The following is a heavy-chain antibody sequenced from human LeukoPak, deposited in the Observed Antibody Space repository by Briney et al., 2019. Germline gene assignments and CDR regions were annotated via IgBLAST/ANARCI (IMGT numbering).Heavy chain of an antibody. CDR1: GFTFSSYA. J-gene: IGHJ4*02. Sequence: GGSLRLSCAASGFTFSSYAMSWVRQAPGKGLEWVSGVSGSGGSTYYADSVKGRFSISRDNSKNTLYLQMSSLRAEDTAVYYCAKVTIAAARAYYWGQGTLVTVSS. CDR3: AKVTIAAARAYY. V-gene: IGHV3-23*01. D-gene: IGHD6-13*01. CDR2: VSGSGGST.